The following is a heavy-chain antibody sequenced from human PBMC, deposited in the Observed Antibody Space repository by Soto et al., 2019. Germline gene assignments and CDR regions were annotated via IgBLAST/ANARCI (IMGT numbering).Heavy chain of an antibody. V-gene: IGHV1-3*01. Sequence: GASVKVSCKASGYTFINYAIHWVRQAPGQRLEWMGWINGDTGNTKYSQNFQDRLTITRDASATTTDMELSSLRSEDTAVYYCARDYGSGIRFLDSWGQGTLVTVSS. CDR1: GYTFINYA. J-gene: IGHJ4*02. CDR3: ARDYGSGIRFLDS. CDR2: INGDTGNT. D-gene: IGHD3-10*01.